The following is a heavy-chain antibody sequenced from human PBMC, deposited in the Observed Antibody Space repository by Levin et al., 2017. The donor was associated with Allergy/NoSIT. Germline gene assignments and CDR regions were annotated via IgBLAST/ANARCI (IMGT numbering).Heavy chain of an antibody. V-gene: IGHV3-23*01. D-gene: IGHD2-21*01. CDR2: IDGGRT. CDR1: GFIVSSYA. Sequence: GESLKISCAASGFIVSSYAMSWVRQPLGKGLEWVSAIDGGRTYYADSVKGRFTISRDNSKNTLYLQMNSLRAGATAVYFCVKEVIGQSFGDFWGQGIPVTVSS. J-gene: IGHJ4*02. CDR3: VKEVIGQSFGDF.